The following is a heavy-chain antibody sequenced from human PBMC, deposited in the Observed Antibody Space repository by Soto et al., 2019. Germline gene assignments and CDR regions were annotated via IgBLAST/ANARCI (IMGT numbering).Heavy chain of an antibody. CDR2: ISGSGGST. J-gene: IGHJ4*02. Sequence: PGGSLRLSCAASGFTFSSYAMGWVRQAPGKGLEWVSAISGSGGSTYYADSVKGRFTVSRDNSKNTLYLQMNSLRAEDTAVYYCAKGPAYYYDSSGRNYYFDYWGQGTLVTVSS. CDR3: AKGPAYYYDSSGRNYYFDY. D-gene: IGHD3-22*01. CDR1: GFTFSSYA. V-gene: IGHV3-23*01.